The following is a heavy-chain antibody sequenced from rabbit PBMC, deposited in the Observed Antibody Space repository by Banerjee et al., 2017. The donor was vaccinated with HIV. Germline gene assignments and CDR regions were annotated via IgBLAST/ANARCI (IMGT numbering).Heavy chain of an antibody. V-gene: IGHV1S45*01. CDR2: IFTGTADAN. CDR3: ARAGGNGAGYAYYFDL. J-gene: IGHJ4*01. D-gene: IGHD6-1*01. CDR1: GFSFSSGYW. Sequence: QEQLEESGGDLVKPGASLTLTCTASGFSFSSGYWICWVRQAPGKGLEWIGCIFTGTADANAYASWAKGQFTITRSTSLNTVTLQMTNLTAADTATYFCARAGGNGAGYAYYFDLWGPGTLVTVS.